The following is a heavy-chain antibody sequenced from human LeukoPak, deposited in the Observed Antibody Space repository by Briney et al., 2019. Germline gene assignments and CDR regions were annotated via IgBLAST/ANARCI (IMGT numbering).Heavy chain of an antibody. V-gene: IGHV3-74*01. D-gene: IGHD3-10*01. CDR3: ARVYGSGIYYKTY. CDR1: GFTFSSYW. CDR2: INSDGSST. J-gene: IGHJ4*02. Sequence: PGGSLRLSCAASGFTFSSYWMHWVRQAPGKGLVWVSRINSDGSSTSYADSVKGRFTISRDNAKNSLYLQMNTLRAEDTAVYYCARVYGSGIYYKTYWGQGTLVTVSS.